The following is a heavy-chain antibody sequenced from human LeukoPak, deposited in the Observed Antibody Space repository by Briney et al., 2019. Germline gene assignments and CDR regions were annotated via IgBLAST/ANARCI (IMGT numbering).Heavy chain of an antibody. Sequence: GGSLKLSCAASGFTFSRSWMTWVRQAPGKGLECVANIKQDGSEKHYVDSVKGRFTISRDNGKNSLYLQMNSLRAEDTAVYYCARDEVGYFDYWGQGTLATVSS. CDR2: IKQDGSEK. CDR3: ARDEVGYFDY. V-gene: IGHV3-7*01. J-gene: IGHJ4*02. CDR1: GFTFSRSW.